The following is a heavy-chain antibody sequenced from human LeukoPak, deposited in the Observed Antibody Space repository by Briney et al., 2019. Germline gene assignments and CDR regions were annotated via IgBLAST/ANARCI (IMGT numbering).Heavy chain of an antibody. J-gene: IGHJ4*02. Sequence: ASVQVSCKTSGYSFTSFYIHWLRQAPGQGFEWIGWSDPNTGATKYEHFQGRVTMTTDTSIRTAYMDLTRLTSDDTAVYYCARANPYDNKGYSPELRYWGQGTLVTVSS. CDR3: ARANPYDNKGYSPELRY. V-gene: IGHV1-2*07. CDR1: GYSFTSFY. D-gene: IGHD3-10*01. CDR2: SDPNTGAT.